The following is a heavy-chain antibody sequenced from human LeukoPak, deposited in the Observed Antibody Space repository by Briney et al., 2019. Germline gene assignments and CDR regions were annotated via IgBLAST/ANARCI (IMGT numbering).Heavy chain of an antibody. CDR1: GGSISSYY. V-gene: IGHV4-4*07. CDR2: IYTSGST. D-gene: IGHD4-17*01. J-gene: IGHJ5*02. CDR3: ARIHDYGDYSWFDP. Sequence: PSETLSLTCTDSGGSISSYYWSWIRQPAGKGLEWIGRIYTSGSTNYNPSLKSRVTMSVDTSKNQFSLKLSSVTAADTAVYYCARIHDYGDYSWFDPWGQGTLVTVSS.